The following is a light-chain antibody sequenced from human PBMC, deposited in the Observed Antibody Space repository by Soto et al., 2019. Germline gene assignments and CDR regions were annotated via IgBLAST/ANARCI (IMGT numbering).Light chain of an antibody. CDR3: QQYGSSGEIT. CDR1: QSVSSSY. V-gene: IGKV3-20*01. CDR2: GAS. J-gene: IGKJ5*01. Sequence: EIVLTQSPGTLSLSPGERATLSCRASQSVSSSYLAWYQQKPGQAPRLLIYGASSRATGIPDRFSGSGSGTDFTLTISRLEPEDFAVYYSQQYGSSGEITFGQGTRLEIK.